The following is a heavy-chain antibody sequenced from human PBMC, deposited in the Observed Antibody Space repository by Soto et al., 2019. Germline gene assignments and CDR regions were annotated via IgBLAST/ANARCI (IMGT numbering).Heavy chain of an antibody. D-gene: IGHD5-18*01. Sequence: GGSLRLSCAASGFTFSSYSMNWVRQAPGKGLEWVSSISSSSSYIYYADSVKGRFTISRDNAKNSLYLQMNSLRAEDTAVYYCARSGIQIDAFDIWGQGTMVTVSS. J-gene: IGHJ3*02. V-gene: IGHV3-21*01. CDR2: ISSSSSYI. CDR3: ARSGIQIDAFDI. CDR1: GFTFSSYS.